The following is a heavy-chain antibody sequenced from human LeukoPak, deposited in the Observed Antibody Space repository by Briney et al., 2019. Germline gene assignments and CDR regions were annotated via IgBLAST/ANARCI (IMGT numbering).Heavy chain of an antibody. CDR2: IVESGGST. Sequence: GGSLRLSCAASGFTFSSYAMSWVRQAPGKGLEWVSGIVESGGSTFYADSVKGRFTISRDDSKNTLYLQMNSLRAEDTAVYYCAKDLDYGSGRSAKDYWGQGTLVTVSS. J-gene: IGHJ4*02. CDR1: GFTFSSYA. D-gene: IGHD3-10*01. V-gene: IGHV3-23*01. CDR3: AKDLDYGSGRSAKDY.